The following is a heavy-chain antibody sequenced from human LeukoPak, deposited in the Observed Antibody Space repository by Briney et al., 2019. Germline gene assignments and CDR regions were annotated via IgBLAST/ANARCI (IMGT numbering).Heavy chain of an antibody. V-gene: IGHV1-2*02. Sequence: ASVKVSCRASGYTFTDYYIHWVRQAPGQGLEWMGWVIPSTGGTTYAQKFQGRVTMTRDTSISTAYMELSRLTSDDTAVYYCAPLNRDYNMFDSWGQGTLVTVSS. J-gene: IGHJ4*02. D-gene: IGHD4-11*01. CDR2: VIPSTGGT. CDR3: APLNRDYNMFDS. CDR1: GYTFTDYY.